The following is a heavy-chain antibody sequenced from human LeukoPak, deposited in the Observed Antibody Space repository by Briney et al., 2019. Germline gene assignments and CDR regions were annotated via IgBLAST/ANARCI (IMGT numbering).Heavy chain of an antibody. CDR2: ISGSGGST. CDR3: ARFYANEWELPH. Sequence: GGSLRLSCAASGFTFSGYGMSWVRQAPGKGLEWVSAISGSGGSTYYADSVKGRFTISRDNSKNTLYLQMDSLRAEDTAVYYCARFYANEWELPHWGQGTLVTVSS. V-gene: IGHV3-23*01. CDR1: GFTFSGYG. D-gene: IGHD1-26*01. J-gene: IGHJ4*02.